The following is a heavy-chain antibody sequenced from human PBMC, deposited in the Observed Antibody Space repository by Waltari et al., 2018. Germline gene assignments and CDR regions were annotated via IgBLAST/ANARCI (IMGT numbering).Heavy chain of an antibody. CDR1: GFRFSKYA. D-gene: IGHD2-2*01. CDR2: ICGAGENS. Sequence: EVQLVESGGGLVQPGGSLKLSCGVSGFRFSKYAMSWVRKAPGKGLGWVSGICGAGENSYSADSVKGRFTISRDNSKNILFLQMNSLRAEDTAVYYCAKDQGYAGKDGDLRHWGQGSLVSVSS. CDR3: AKDQGYAGKDGDLRH. V-gene: IGHV3-23*04. J-gene: IGHJ1*01.